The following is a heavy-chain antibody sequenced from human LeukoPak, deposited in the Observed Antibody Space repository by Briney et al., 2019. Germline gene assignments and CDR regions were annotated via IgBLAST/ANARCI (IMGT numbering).Heavy chain of an antibody. CDR2: IYYSGST. V-gene: IGHV4-59*12. J-gene: IGHJ3*02. Sequence: SETLSLTCTVSGGSISSYYWSWIRQPPGKGLEWIGYIYYSGSTNYNPSLKSRVTISVDTSKNQFSLKLSSVTAADTAVYYCASEVRGVNAFDIWGQGTMVTVSS. CDR1: GGSISSYY. D-gene: IGHD3-10*01. CDR3: ASEVRGVNAFDI.